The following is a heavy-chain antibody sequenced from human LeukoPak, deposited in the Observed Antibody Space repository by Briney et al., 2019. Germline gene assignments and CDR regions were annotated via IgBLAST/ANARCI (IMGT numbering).Heavy chain of an antibody. Sequence: ASVTVSCTASGCAFTSYYMHWVRQAPGQGLEWMGIINPSGGSTSYAQKFQGRVTMTRDMSTSTVYMELSSLRSEDTAVYYCARERLAHNSLDAFDIWGQGTMVTVSS. D-gene: IGHD5-24*01. CDR1: GCAFTSYY. V-gene: IGHV1-46*01. CDR3: ARERLAHNSLDAFDI. J-gene: IGHJ3*02. CDR2: INPSGGST.